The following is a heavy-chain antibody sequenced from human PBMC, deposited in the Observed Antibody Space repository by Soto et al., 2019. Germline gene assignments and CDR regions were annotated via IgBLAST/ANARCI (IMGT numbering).Heavy chain of an antibody. J-gene: IGHJ4*02. D-gene: IGHD2-8*01. V-gene: IGHV3-30-3*01. CDR1: GLTFSSFT. CDR2: ISSDGSRQ. Sequence: GGSLRLSCAASGLTFSSFTMHWVRQSPVKGLEWLAVISSDGSRQYYADSMEGRFTVSRDNSKNTLFLQLNSLRPDDTAVYYWSKEYDTSRKTLDYWGQGALVTVSS. CDR3: SKEYDTSRKTLDY.